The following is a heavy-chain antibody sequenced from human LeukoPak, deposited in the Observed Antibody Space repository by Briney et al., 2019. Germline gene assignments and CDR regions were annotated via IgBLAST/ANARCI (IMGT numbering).Heavy chain of an antibody. CDR2: MNPNSGNT. D-gene: IGHD3-22*01. CDR3: ARGYSRGSTIDY. J-gene: IGHJ4*02. CDR1: GYTFTGYY. Sequence: GASVKVSCKASGYTFTGYYMHWVRQATGQELEWMGWMNPNSGNTGYAQKFQGRVTMTRNTSISTAYMELGSLRSEDTAVYYCARGYSRGSTIDYWGQGTLVTVSS. V-gene: IGHV1-8*02.